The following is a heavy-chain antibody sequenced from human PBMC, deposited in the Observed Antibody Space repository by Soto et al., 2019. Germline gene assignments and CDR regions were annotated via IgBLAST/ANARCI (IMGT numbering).Heavy chain of an antibody. D-gene: IGHD3-3*01. J-gene: IGHJ3*02. CDR3: AKDSTIFGVVSHKAFDI. CDR1: GFTFDNYA. CDR2: ITWNSGRI. Sequence: GGCLRLSCAASGFTFDNYAMHWVRQAPGKGLEWVSSITWNSGRIVYGDSVKGRFTISRDNAKNSLYLQMNSLRAEDTALYFCAKDSTIFGVVSHKAFDIWGQGTMVTVSS. V-gene: IGHV3-9*01.